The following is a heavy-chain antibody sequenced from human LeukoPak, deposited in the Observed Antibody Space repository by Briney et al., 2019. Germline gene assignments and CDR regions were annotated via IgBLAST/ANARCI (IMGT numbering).Heavy chain of an antibody. Sequence: SVKVSCKASGGTFSSYAISWVRQAPGQGLEWLGGIIPIFGTANYAQKFQGRVTITADESTSTAYMELSSLRSEDTAVYYCAREGMYSSSSLVVYYYYGMDVWGQGTTVTVSS. CDR3: AREGMYSSSSLVVYYYYGMDV. D-gene: IGHD6-6*01. CDR2: IIPIFGTA. J-gene: IGHJ6*02. V-gene: IGHV1-69*13. CDR1: GGTFSSYA.